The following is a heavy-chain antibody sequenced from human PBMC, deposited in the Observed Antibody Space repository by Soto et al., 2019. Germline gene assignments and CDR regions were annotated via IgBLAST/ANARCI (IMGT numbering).Heavy chain of an antibody. D-gene: IGHD3-9*01. CDR2: IKSKTDGGTT. Sequence: GGSLRLSCAASGFTFSNAWMSWVRQAPGKGLEWVGRIKSKTDGGTTGYAAPVKGRFTISRDDSKNTLYLQMNSLKTEDTAVYYCTTEPSVLRYFDWLLYPTPFFDYWGQGTLVTVSS. CDR3: TTEPSVLRYFDWLLYPTPFFDY. J-gene: IGHJ4*02. CDR1: GFTFSNAW. V-gene: IGHV3-15*01.